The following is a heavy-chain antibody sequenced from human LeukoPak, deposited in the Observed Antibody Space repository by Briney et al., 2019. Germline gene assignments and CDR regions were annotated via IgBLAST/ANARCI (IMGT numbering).Heavy chain of an antibody. CDR3: ARHQQPVTTRVGFDY. CDR2: INHSGST. J-gene: IGHJ4*02. Sequence: SETLSLTCTVSGGSISSSSYYWGWIRQPPGKGLEWIGEINHSGSTNYKPSLKSRLTISVDTSKNQFSLKLSSVTAADTAVYYCARHQQPVTTRVGFDYWGQGTLVTVSS. CDR1: GGSISSSSYY. V-gene: IGHV4-39*01. D-gene: IGHD4-17*01.